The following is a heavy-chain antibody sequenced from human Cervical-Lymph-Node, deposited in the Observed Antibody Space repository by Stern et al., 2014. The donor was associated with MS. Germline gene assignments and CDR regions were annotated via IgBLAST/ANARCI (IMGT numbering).Heavy chain of an antibody. J-gene: IGHJ4*02. Sequence: VQLLESGGGVVRPGRSLRLSCAASGFPFRSYGMHWVRQAPGKGLEWVATISPDGSSEYYADSLKGRFSISRGNSNNTLYLQINSLRPEDTALYYCAKDYSGTINFWGQGTLVTVSS. CDR1: GFPFRSYG. CDR2: ISPDGSSE. V-gene: IGHV3-30*18. D-gene: IGHD5-12*01. CDR3: AKDYSGTINF.